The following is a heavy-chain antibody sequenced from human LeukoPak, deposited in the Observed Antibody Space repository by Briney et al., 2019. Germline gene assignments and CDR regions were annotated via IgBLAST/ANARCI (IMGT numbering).Heavy chain of an antibody. CDR1: GFTFSSYS. J-gene: IGHJ3*02. V-gene: IGHV3-21*01. CDR2: ISSSSSYI. Sequence: GGSLRLSCAASGFTFSSYSMNWVRQAPGKGLEWVSSISSSSSYIYYADSVKGRFTISRDNAKNSLYLQMNSLRAEDTAVYYCARVVAVAGRAFDIWGQGSMVTVSS. D-gene: IGHD6-19*01. CDR3: ARVVAVAGRAFDI.